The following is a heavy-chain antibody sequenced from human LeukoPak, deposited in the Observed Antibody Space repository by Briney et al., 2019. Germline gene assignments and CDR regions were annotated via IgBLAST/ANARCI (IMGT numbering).Heavy chain of an antibody. Sequence: ASVKVSCKASGYTFTSYYMHWARQAPGQGLEWMGIINPSGGSTRYAQKFQGRVTMTRDTSTSTVYMELSSLRSEDTAVYYCARGEWELRVDYWGQGTLVTVSS. CDR3: ARGEWELRVDY. V-gene: IGHV1-46*01. CDR1: GYTFTSYY. CDR2: INPSGGST. D-gene: IGHD1-26*01. J-gene: IGHJ4*02.